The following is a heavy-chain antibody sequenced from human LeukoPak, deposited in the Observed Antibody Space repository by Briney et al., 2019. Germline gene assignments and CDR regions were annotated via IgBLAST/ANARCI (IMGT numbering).Heavy chain of an antibody. D-gene: IGHD4-11*01. V-gene: IGHV3-15*01. CDR1: GFIFYNYA. CDR2: IKSKTDGGTT. CDR3: TTAPDYTNYVGY. Sequence: GGSLRLSCAASGFIFYNYAMSWVRQAPGKGLEWVGRIKSKTDGGTTDYAAPVKGRFTISRDDSKNTLYLQMNSLKTEDTAVYFCTTAPDYTNYVGYWGQGTLVTVSS. J-gene: IGHJ4*02.